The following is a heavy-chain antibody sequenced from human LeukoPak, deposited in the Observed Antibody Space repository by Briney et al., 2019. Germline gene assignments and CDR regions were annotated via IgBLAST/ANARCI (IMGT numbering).Heavy chain of an antibody. CDR2: INHSGST. J-gene: IGHJ6*03. V-gene: IGHV4-34*01. CDR3: ARLRPYYDYVWGSYRYTGVGRYYYYMDV. Sequence: SETLSLTCAVYGGSFSGYYWSWIRQPPGKGLEWIGEINHSGSTNYNPSLKSRVTISVDTSKNQFSLKLSSVTAADTAVYYCARLRPYYDYVWGSYRYTGVGRYYYYMDVWGKGTTVTISS. D-gene: IGHD3-16*02. CDR1: GGSFSGYY.